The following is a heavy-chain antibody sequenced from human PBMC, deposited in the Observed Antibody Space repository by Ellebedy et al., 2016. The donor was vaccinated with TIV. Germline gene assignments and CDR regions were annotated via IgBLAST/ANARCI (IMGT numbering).Heavy chain of an antibody. CDR1: GFTFSSYW. CDR2: INSDGSST. CDR3: ARAVAAAGTPWFDP. D-gene: IGHD6-13*01. V-gene: IGHV3-74*01. J-gene: IGHJ5*02. Sequence: GESLKISCAASGFTFSSYWMHWVRQAPGKGLVWVSRINSDGSSTTYADSVKGRFTISRDNAKNTLYLQMNSLRAEDTAVYYCARAVAAAGTPWFDPWGQGTLVTVSS.